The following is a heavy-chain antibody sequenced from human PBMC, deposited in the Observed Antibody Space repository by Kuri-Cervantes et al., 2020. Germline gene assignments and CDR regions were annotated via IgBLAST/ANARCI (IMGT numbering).Heavy chain of an antibody. J-gene: IGHJ6*02. CDR1: GFTFSSYS. CDR3: ARDLQGSPDDYGDYVFDYGMDV. V-gene: IGHV3-48*02. CDR2: ISSSSSSTI. D-gene: IGHD4-17*01. Sequence: GGSLRLSCAASGFTFSSYSMNWVRQAPGKGLEWVSYISSSSSSTIYYADSVKGRFTISRGNAKNSLYLQMNRLRDEDTAVYYCARDLQGSPDDYGDYVFDYGMDVWGQGTTVTVSS.